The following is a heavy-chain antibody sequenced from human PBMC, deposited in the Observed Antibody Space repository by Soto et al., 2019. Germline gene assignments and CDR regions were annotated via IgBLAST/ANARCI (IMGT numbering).Heavy chain of an antibody. D-gene: IGHD4-17*01. CDR3: ARVAEMGTVTKGYYYYMDV. J-gene: IGHJ6*03. CDR1: GDTFSRHT. CDR2: IIPILGIA. V-gene: IGHV1-69*02. Sequence: QVQLVQSGAEVKKPGSSVKVSCKASGDTFSRHTISWVRQAPGQGLEWMRRIIPILGIANYAQKFQGRVTITSDKPTSTAYIDVSSLRSEDTAVYYCARVAEMGTVTKGYYYYMDVGGKGTTVTVSS.